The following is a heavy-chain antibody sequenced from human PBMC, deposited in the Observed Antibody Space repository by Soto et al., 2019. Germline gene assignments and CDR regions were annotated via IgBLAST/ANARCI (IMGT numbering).Heavy chain of an antibody. D-gene: IGHD2-2*01. J-gene: IGHJ4*02. CDR1: GGTFSSYA. CDR2: IIPIFGTA. CDR3: ASAIVLVPAATYYFDY. Sequence: QVQLVQSGAEVKKPGSSVKVSCKASGGTFSSYAISWVRQAPGQGLEWMGGIIPIFGTANYAQKFQGRVTITADEXTXXAYMELSSLRSEDTAVYYCASAIVLVPAATYYFDYWGQGTLVTVSS. V-gene: IGHV1-69*12.